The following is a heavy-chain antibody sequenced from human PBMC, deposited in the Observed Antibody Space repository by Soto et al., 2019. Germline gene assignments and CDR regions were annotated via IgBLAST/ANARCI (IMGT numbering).Heavy chain of an antibody. CDR3: ARGGGWLTDY. CDR2: VNENGSEN. CDR1: GFTFRSFW. D-gene: IGHD5-12*01. Sequence: EVQLVESGGGLVQPGGSLRLSCAASGFTFRSFWMNWVRQVPGKGLEWVATVNENGSENYYVDSVKGRFTVSRDNAKNSLYLQMNSLRVEDTAVYYCARGGGWLTDYGGQGTLVTVSS. J-gene: IGHJ4*02. V-gene: IGHV3-7*01.